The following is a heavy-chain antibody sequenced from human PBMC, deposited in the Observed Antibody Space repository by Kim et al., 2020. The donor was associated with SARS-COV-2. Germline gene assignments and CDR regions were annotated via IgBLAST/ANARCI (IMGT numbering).Heavy chain of an antibody. CDR2: ISYDGSNK. CDR1: GFTFSSYG. CDR3: ARAGLRYFDWLLPDY. J-gene: IGHJ4*02. V-gene: IGHV3-33*05. Sequence: GGSLRLSCAASGFTFSSYGMHWVRQAPGKGLEWVAVISYDGSNKYYADSVKGRFTISRDNSKNTLYLQMNSLRAEDTAVYYCARAGLRYFDWLLPDYWGQGTLVTVSS. D-gene: IGHD3-9*01.